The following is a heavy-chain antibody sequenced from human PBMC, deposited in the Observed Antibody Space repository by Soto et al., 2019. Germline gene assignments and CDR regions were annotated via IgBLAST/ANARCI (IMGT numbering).Heavy chain of an antibody. CDR3: ARDLYQGGTAKIMYYFDY. CDR2: ISYDGSNK. J-gene: IGHJ4*02. V-gene: IGHV3-30-3*01. D-gene: IGHD5-18*01. CDR1: GFTFSSYA. Sequence: QVQLVESGGGVVQPGRSLRLSCAASGFTFSSYAMHWVRQAPGKGLEWVAVISYDGSNKYYADSVKGRFTISRDNSKNTRYRQRNSRRAEDTAVYYCARDLYQGGTAKIMYYFDYWGQGTLVTVSS.